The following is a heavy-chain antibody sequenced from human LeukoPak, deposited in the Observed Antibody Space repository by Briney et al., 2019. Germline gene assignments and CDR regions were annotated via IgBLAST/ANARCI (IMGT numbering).Heavy chain of an antibody. CDR1: GFTFSSYS. CDR2: ISSSGSYI. D-gene: IGHD2-2*01. Sequence: GGSLRLSCAASGFTFSSYSMNWFRQAPGKGLEWVSSISSSGSYIYYADSVKGRFTISRDNSKNTLYLQMNSLRAEDTAVYYCAKDKGVVPAAVYYMDVWGKGTTVTVSS. V-gene: IGHV3-21*01. J-gene: IGHJ6*03. CDR3: AKDKGVVPAAVYYMDV.